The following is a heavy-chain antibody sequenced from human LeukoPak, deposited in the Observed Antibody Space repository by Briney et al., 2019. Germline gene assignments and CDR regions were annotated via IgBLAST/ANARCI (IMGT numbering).Heavy chain of an antibody. CDR2: ISPSGGST. D-gene: IGHD5-24*01. J-gene: IGHJ4*02. Sequence: GASVKVSCKAFGYTFTSNYMHWVRQAAGQGPEWMGVISPSGGSTTYAQKFQGRVTLTRDMSTSTDYLELSSLRSEDTAVYYCARGKERWLQLPGFFDYWGQGTLVTVSS. CDR1: GYTFTSNY. CDR3: ARGKERWLQLPGFFDY. V-gene: IGHV1-46*01.